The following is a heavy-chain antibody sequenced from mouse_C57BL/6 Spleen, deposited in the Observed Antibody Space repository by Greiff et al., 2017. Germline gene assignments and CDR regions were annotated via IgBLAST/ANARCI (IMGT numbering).Heavy chain of an antibody. CDR3: ARDRNPGSNYGLFAY. Sequence: EVKLMESGGGLVKPGGSLKLSCAASGFTFSSYAMSWVRQTPEKRLEWVATISDGGSYTYYPDNVKGRFTISRDNAKNNLYLQMSHLKSEDTAMYYCARDRNPGSNYGLFAYWGQGTLVTVSA. D-gene: IGHD2-5*01. J-gene: IGHJ3*01. CDR1: GFTFSSYA. V-gene: IGHV5-4*01. CDR2: ISDGGSYT.